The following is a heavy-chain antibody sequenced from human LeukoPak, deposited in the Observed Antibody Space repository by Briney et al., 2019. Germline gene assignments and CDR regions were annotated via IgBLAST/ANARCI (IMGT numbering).Heavy chain of an antibody. D-gene: IGHD3-3*01. V-gene: IGHV4-31*03. CDR1: GDSIGTSGYY. Sequence: SETLSLTCTVSGDSIGTSGYYWSWIRQHPETGLEWIAYIHYIGNTYYNPSLESRVTMSVDTSSNQFSLNVASVTAADTAVYYCARVRDDYFFDYWGQGILVTVSS. CDR2: IHYIGNT. CDR3: ARVRDDYFFDY. J-gene: IGHJ4*02.